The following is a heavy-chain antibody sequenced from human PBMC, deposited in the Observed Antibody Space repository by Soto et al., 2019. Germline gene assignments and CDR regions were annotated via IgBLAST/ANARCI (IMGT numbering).Heavy chain of an antibody. J-gene: IGHJ6*02. CDR1: GFTFSSYA. Sequence: TGGSLRLSCAASGFTFSSYAMSWVRQAPGKGLEWVSAISGSGGSTYYADSVKGRFTISRDNSKNTLYLQMNSLRAEDTAVYYCAKLTVVPADYYYGMDVWGQGTTVTVSS. V-gene: IGHV3-23*01. D-gene: IGHD2-15*01. CDR3: AKLTVVPADYYYGMDV. CDR2: ISGSGGST.